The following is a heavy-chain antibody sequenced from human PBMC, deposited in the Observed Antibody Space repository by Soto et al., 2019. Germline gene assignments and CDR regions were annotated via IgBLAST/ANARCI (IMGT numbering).Heavy chain of an antibody. CDR2: INHSGST. J-gene: IGHJ4*02. CDR1: GGSFSDYY. D-gene: IGHD6-6*01. Sequence: QVLLQQWGAGLLKPSETLSLTCAVYGGSFSDYYWSWIRQPPGKWLEWIGEINHSGSTNYNPSLKSRVTISVDTSKSQFSLKLSSVTAADTAVYYCARTSKFEYWGQGTLVTVSS. V-gene: IGHV4-34*01. CDR3: ARTSKFEY.